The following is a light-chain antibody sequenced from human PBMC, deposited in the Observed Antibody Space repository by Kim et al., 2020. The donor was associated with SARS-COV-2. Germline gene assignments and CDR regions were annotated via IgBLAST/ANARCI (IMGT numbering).Light chain of an antibody. J-gene: IGKJ2*01. CDR3: QQGFITPYT. CDR2: GAS. V-gene: IGKV1-39*01. Sequence: SASVADRVTITCRTSQSITSYLNWYQQKPGKAPNLLIYGASGLQSGVPSRFSGSGSGTYFTLTISSLQPEDFATYYCQQGFITPYTFGQGTKLEI. CDR1: QSITSY.